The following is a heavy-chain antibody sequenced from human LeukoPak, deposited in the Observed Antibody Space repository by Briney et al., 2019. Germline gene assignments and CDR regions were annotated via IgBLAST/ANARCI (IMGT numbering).Heavy chain of an antibody. D-gene: IGHD2-2*01. J-gene: IGHJ4*02. CDR2: ISGSGGST. Sequence: GGSLRLSCAASGFTFSSYAMSWVRQAPGKGLEWVSAISGSGGSTYYADSVKGRFTISRDNSKNTLYLQMNSLRAEDAAVYYCAKDIVVVPAAGDCFDYWGQGALVTVSS. CDR3: AKDIVVVPAAGDCFDY. V-gene: IGHV3-23*01. CDR1: GFTFSSYA.